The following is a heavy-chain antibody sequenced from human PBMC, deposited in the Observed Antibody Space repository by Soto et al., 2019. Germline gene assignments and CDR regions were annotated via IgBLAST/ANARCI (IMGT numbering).Heavy chain of an antibody. CDR3: ARGGGSPYHNHEFDF. CDR1: GASITYYY. Sequence: PSETLSLTCAVSGASITYYYWNWIRQPPGRGLEWIVSFSSTGSTVYNPSLRSRINISLETSKNQFSLTINTVTAADTAVYYCARGGGSPYHNHEFDFWGQGTLVTVSS. CDR2: FSSTGST. V-gene: IGHV4-59*01. J-gene: IGHJ4*02. D-gene: IGHD6-13*01.